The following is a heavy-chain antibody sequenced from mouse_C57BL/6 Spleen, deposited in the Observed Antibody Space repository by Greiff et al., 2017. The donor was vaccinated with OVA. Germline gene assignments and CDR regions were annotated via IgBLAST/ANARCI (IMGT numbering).Heavy chain of an antibody. CDR3: ARNSKAY. D-gene: IGHD2-5*01. Sequence: EVQLQQSGPELVKPGASVKISCKASGYTFTDYYMNWVKQSHGKSLEWIGDINPNNGGTSYNQKFKGKATLTVDKSSSTAYMELRSLTSEDSAVYYCARNSKAYWGQGTLVTVSA. CDR1: GYTFTDYY. CDR2: INPNNGGT. J-gene: IGHJ3*01. V-gene: IGHV1-26*01.